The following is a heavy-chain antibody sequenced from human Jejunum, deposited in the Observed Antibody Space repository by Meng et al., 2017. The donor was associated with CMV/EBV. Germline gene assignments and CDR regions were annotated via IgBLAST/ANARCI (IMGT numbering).Heavy chain of an antibody. D-gene: IGHD2-2*01. CDR2: VSSGSGYI. CDR3: ARDMCTTTSCYGRLNYYYYAMDV. Sequence: NWLRQAPGKGLYSVSSVSSGSGYIYYADAVKGRFTISRDNSKNSLYLQMNSLRAEDTAMYFCARDMCTTTSCYGRLNYYYYAMDVWGQGTTVTVSS. V-gene: IGHV3-21*06. J-gene: IGHJ6*02.